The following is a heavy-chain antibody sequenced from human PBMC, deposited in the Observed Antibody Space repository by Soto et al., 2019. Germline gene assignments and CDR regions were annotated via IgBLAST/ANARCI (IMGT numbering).Heavy chain of an antibody. CDR2: INHSGST. V-gene: IGHV4-34*01. D-gene: IGHD3-3*01. CDR3: ARALSYDFWSGYRNNYGMDV. J-gene: IGHJ6*02. CDR1: GESFSGYY. Sequence: SETLSLTCAVYGESFSGYYWSWIRQPPGKGLEWIGEINHSGSTNYNPSLKSRVTISVDTSKNQFSLKLSAVTAADTAVYYCARALSYDFWSGYRNNYGMDVWGQGTTVTF.